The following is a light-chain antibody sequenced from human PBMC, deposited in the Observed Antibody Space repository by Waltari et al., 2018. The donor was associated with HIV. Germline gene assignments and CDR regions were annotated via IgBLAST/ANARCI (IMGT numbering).Light chain of an antibody. CDR1: ALPKQY. V-gene: IGLV3-25*03. J-gene: IGLJ2*01. CDR3: QSADSSGTYVV. Sequence: SYELTQPPSVSVSPGQTARITCSGDALPKQYAYWYQQKPGQAPVLVIYKDSKRPSGIPGRFSGSSSGTTVTLTISGGQAEDETDYYCQSADSSGTYVVFGGGTKLTVL. CDR2: KDS.